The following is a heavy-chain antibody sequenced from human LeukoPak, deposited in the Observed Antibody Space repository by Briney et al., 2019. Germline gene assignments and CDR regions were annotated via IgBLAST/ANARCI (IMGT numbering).Heavy chain of an antibody. CDR3: ATYTS. J-gene: IGHJ4*02. D-gene: IGHD5-18*01. V-gene: IGHV4-39*01. CDR1: GGSISGIDYS. Sequence: SETLSLTCTVSGGSISGIDYSFDWMRQPPGKGLEWTAGIYNTGRTSYNSSLKSRATIFVDTSRNQFSLRLSSVTAADTALYYCATYTSWGKGAPATVSS. CDR2: IYNTGRT.